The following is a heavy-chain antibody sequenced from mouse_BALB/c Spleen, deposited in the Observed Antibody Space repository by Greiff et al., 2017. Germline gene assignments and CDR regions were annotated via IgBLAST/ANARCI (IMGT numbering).Heavy chain of an antibody. D-gene: IGHD1-1*01. CDR2: IYPYNGGT. V-gene: IGHV1S29*02. J-gene: IGHJ4*01. CDR3: ARRGNYFYAMDY. CDR1: GYTFTDYN. Sequence: VQLQQSGPELVKPGASVKISCKASGYTFTDYNMHWVKQSHGKSLEWIGYIYPYNGGTGYNQKFKSKATLTVDNSSSTAYMELRSLTSEDSAVYYCARRGNYFYAMDYWGQGTSVTVSS.